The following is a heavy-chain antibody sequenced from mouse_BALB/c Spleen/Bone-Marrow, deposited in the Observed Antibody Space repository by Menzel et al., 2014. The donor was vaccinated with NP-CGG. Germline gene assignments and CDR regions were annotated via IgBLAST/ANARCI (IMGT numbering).Heavy chain of an antibody. J-gene: IGHJ3*01. CDR1: GYTFTSYW. V-gene: IGHV1S81*02. Sequence: VQLQQSGAELVKPGASVKLSCKASGYTFTSYWMHWVKQRPGQGLEWIGEINPSNGRTNYNEKFTSKATLTVDKSSSTAYMQLSSLTSEDSAVYYCARWGIALAYWGQGTLVTVSA. CDR2: INPSNGRT. CDR3: ARWGIALAY.